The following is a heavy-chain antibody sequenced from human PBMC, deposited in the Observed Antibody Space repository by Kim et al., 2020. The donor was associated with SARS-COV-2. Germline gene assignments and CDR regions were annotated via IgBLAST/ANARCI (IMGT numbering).Heavy chain of an antibody. CDR3: ARDGRWLVSYYFDY. Sequence: GGSLRLSCAASGFTFSDYYMSWIRQAPGKGLEWVSYISSSGSTIYYADSAKGRFTISRDNAKNSLYLQMNSLRAEDTAVYYCARDGRWLVSYYFDYWGQGTLVTVSS. D-gene: IGHD6-19*01. J-gene: IGHJ4*02. CDR1: GFTFSDYY. CDR2: ISSSGSTI. V-gene: IGHV3-11*04.